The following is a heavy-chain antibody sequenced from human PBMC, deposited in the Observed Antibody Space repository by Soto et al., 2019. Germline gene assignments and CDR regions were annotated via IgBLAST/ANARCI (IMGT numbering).Heavy chain of an antibody. J-gene: IGHJ3*02. Sequence: ASVKVSCKASGYTFTSYAMHWVRQAPGRRLEWMGWINAGNGNTKYSQKFQGRVTITRDTSASTAYMELSSLRSEDTAVYYCARLTAEYSGYSIGNGAFDIWGQGTMVTVSS. CDR3: ARLTAEYSGYSIGNGAFDI. D-gene: IGHD5-12*01. CDR2: INAGNGNT. V-gene: IGHV1-3*01. CDR1: GYTFTSYA.